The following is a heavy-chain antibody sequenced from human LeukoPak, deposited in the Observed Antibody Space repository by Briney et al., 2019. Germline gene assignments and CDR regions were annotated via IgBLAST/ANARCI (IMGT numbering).Heavy chain of an antibody. CDR3: VIASHFRIAAAGAWWFDP. CDR2: ISSNGGST. Sequence: PGGSLRLSCSASGFTFSSYAMHWVRQAPGKGLEYVSAISSNGGSTYYADSVKGRFTISRDNSKSTLYLQMSSLRAEATAVYYCVIASHFRIAAAGAWWFDPWGQGTLVTVSS. D-gene: IGHD6-13*01. CDR1: GFTFSSYA. J-gene: IGHJ5*02. V-gene: IGHV3-64D*06.